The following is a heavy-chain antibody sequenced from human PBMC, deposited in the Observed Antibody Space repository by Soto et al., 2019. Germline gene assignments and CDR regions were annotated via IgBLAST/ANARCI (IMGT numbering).Heavy chain of an antibody. Sequence: QLQLQESGPGLVKPSQTLSLTCGVSSGSISSYTPSWNWIRQPPGKGLEWIGHIYLDGTTNYSPSLKSRVTISIDRSKNQFSLKLISVTAAYTAVEYCSRGSARSRYSAGFDEWGQGTLVTVSS. CDR2: IYLDGTT. V-gene: IGHV4-30-2*01. CDR3: SRGSARSRYSAGFDE. D-gene: IGHD3-22*01. CDR1: SGSISSYTPS. J-gene: IGHJ1*01.